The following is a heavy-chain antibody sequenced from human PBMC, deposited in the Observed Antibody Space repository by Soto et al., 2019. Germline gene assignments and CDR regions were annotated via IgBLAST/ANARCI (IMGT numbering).Heavy chain of an antibody. J-gene: IGHJ5*02. V-gene: IGHV2-5*02. CDR1: GFSLSTSGVG. Sequence: QITLKESGPTLVKPTQTLTLTCTFSGFSLSTSGVGVGWIRQPPGKALEWLALIYWDDDKRYSPSLKSRLTITKDTSKNQVVLTMTTMDPVDTATYYCAPRRAGYWFDPWGQGTLVTVSS. CDR2: IYWDDDK. CDR3: APRRAGYWFDP.